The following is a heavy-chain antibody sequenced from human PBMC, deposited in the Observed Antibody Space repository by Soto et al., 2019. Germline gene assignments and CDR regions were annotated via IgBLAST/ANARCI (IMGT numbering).Heavy chain of an antibody. J-gene: IGHJ5*02. V-gene: IGHV4-34*01. CDR2: INHSGST. CDR1: GGSFSGYY. Sequence: SETLSLTCAVYGGSFSGYYWSWIRQPPGKGLEWIGEINHSGSTNYNPSLKSRVTISVDTSKNQFSLKLSSVTAADTAVYYCARGGGQKTTNWFAPWGQGTLVTVSS. D-gene: IGHD1-1*01. CDR3: ARGGGQKTTNWFAP.